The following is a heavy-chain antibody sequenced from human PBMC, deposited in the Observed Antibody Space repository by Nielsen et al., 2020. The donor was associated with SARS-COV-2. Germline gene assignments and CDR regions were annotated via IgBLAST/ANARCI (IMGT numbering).Heavy chain of an antibody. CDR3: ARRDLTRYYYDSSGYYGDDAFDI. J-gene: IGHJ3*02. Sequence: SETLSLTCTVSGGSISSYYWSWIRQPPGKGLEWIGYIYYSGSTNYNPSLKSRVTISVDTSKNQFSLKLSSVTAADTAVYYCARRDLTRYYYDSSGYYGDDAFDIWGQGTMVTVSS. CDR2: IYYSGST. D-gene: IGHD3-22*01. CDR1: GGSISSYY. V-gene: IGHV4-59*08.